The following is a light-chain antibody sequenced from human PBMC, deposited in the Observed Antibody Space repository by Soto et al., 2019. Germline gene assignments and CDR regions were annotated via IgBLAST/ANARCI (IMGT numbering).Light chain of an antibody. V-gene: IGKV3-11*01. CDR2: DAS. Sequence: PGERVTLSCRARQSVSSSYLTWYQQKPGQAPRLLIYDASNRATGIPARFSGSGSGTDFTLTISSLEPEDFAVYYCQQRSNWPPGITFGQGTRLEIK. J-gene: IGKJ5*01. CDR3: QQRSNWPPGIT. CDR1: QSVSSSY.